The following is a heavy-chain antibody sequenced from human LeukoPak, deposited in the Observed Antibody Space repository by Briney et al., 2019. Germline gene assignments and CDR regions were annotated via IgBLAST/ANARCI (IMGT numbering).Heavy chain of an antibody. CDR1: GYTFTGYY. V-gene: IGHV1-2*02. CDR2: INPNSGGT. J-gene: IGHJ4*02. CDR3: ARDLRVYCSGGSCYPPLGY. Sequence: ASVKVSCKASGYTFTGYYMHWVRQAPGQGLEWKGWINPNSGGTNYAQKFQGRVTMTRDTSISPAYMELSRLRSDDTAVYYCARDLRVYCSGGSCYPPLGYWGQGTLVTVSS. D-gene: IGHD2-15*01.